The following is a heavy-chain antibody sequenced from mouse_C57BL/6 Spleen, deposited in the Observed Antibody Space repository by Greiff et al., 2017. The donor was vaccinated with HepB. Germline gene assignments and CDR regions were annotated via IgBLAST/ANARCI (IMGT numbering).Heavy chain of an antibody. CDR1: GYTFTSYW. CDR2: IHPNSGST. J-gene: IGHJ3*01. D-gene: IGHD2-1*01. Sequence: QVQLQQPGAELVKPGASVKLSCKASGYTFTSYWMHWVKQRPGQGLEWIGMIHPNSGSTNYNEKFKSKATLTVDKSSSTAYMQLSSLTSEDSAVYYCARGGVYGNSASGFAYWGQGTLVTVSA. CDR3: ARGGVYGNSASGFAY. V-gene: IGHV1-64*01.